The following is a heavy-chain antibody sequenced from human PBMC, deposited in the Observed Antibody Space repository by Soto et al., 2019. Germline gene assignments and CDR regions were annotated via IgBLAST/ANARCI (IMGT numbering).Heavy chain of an antibody. Sequence: QVQLVESGGGVVQPGRSLRLSCAASGFTFSSYAMHWVRQAPGKGLEWVAVISYDGSNKYYADSVKGRFTISRDNSKNTLYLQMNSLRAEDTAVYYCARSILGVGATPYYYYGMDVWGQGTTVTVSS. CDR3: ARSILGVGATPYYYYGMDV. V-gene: IGHV3-30-3*01. CDR1: GFTFSSYA. D-gene: IGHD1-26*01. J-gene: IGHJ6*02. CDR2: ISYDGSNK.